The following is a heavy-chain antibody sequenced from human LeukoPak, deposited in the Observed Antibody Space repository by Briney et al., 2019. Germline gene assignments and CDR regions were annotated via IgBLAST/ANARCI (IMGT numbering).Heavy chain of an antibody. V-gene: IGHV3-23*01. D-gene: IGHD2-8*01. CDR3: ANRVSKWLTPPTEAFYV. CDR1: GSTFSSHA. Sequence: GGSLRLSCAASGSTFSSHAMSWVRQAPGKGLQWVSTISSGGGTTYYGDSVKGRVNIYRDNFKNTLYLQTNSVRADDTAIYYGANRVSKWLTPPTEAFYVWGQGTMVTVSS. J-gene: IGHJ3*01. CDR2: ISSGGGTT.